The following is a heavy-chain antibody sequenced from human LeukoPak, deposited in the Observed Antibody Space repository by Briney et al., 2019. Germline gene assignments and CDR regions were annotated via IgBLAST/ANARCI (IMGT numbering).Heavy chain of an antibody. CDR3: ARGECSGGSCYLGPFDY. J-gene: IGHJ4*02. CDR2: IYYSGST. V-gene: IGHV4-59*01. Sequence: SETLSLTCSVSGGSISSYYWSWLRQPPGKGLEGCGYIYYSGSTNYNPSLKSRVTISVDTSKNQFSLKLSSVTAADTAVYYCARGECSGGSCYLGPFDYWGQGTLVTVSS. D-gene: IGHD2-15*01. CDR1: GGSISSYY.